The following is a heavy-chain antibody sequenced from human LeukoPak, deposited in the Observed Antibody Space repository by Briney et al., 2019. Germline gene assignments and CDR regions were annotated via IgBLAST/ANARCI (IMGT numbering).Heavy chain of an antibody. J-gene: IGHJ4*02. D-gene: IGHD6-6*01. Sequence: GGSLRLSCAASGFTFSSYWMHWVRQAPGKGLVWVSRINSDGSSTSYADSVKGRFTISRDNAKNTLYLQMNSLRAEDTAVYYCARERRKYSSSIPFDYWGQGTLVTVSS. CDR1: GFTFSSYW. V-gene: IGHV3-74*01. CDR3: ARERRKYSSSIPFDY. CDR2: INSDGSST.